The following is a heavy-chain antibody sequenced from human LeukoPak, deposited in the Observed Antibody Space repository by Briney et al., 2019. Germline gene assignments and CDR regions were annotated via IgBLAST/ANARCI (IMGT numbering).Heavy chain of an antibody. V-gene: IGHV4-39*07. D-gene: IGHD3-22*01. CDR2: IYHSGST. CDR3: ARDYDSSGYYYGYYYYYYYMDV. Sequence: SETLSLTCTVSGGSISSSSYYWGWIRQPPGKGLEWIGSIYHSGSTNYNPSLKSRVTISVDKSKNQFSLKLSSVTAADTAVYYCARDYDSSGYYYGYYYYYYYMDVWGKGTTVTVSS. J-gene: IGHJ6*03. CDR1: GGSISSSSYY.